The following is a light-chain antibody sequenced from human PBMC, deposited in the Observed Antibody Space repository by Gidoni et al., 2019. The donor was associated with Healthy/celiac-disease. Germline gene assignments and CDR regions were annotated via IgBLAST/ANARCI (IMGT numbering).Light chain of an antibody. V-gene: IGLV2-23*01. CDR2: EGS. J-gene: IGLJ3*02. CDR3: CSYAGSSTWV. Sequence: QSALPQPASVSGSPVQSLTISCTGTSSDVGSYNLVSWYQQHTGKAPKLMIYEGSKRPSGVSNRFSGSKSGNTASLTISGLQAEDEAEYYCCSYAGSSTWVFGGGTKLTVL. CDR1: SSDVGSYNL.